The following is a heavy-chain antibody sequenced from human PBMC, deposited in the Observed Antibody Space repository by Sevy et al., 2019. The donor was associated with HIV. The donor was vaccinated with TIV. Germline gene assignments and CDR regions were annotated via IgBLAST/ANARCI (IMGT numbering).Heavy chain of an antibody. D-gene: IGHD3-22*01. CDR3: AKALNPALDSMIEVIFRSLKGFDV. V-gene: IGHV3-23*01. CDR1: GFTFNTHA. Sequence: GGSLRLSCAASGFTFNTHAMNWVRQAPGKGLEWVSVISGIGSSTYYADSVKGRFTTSRDNSKNTLYLQMNSLRADDTAVYYWAKALNPALDSMIEVIFRSLKGFDVWGQGTMVTVSS. J-gene: IGHJ3*01. CDR2: ISGIGSST.